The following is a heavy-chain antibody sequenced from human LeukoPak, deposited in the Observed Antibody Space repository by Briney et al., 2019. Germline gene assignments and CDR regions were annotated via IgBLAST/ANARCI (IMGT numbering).Heavy chain of an antibody. CDR2: ISSGGST. J-gene: IGHJ4*02. D-gene: IGHD5-24*01. V-gene: IGHV4-39*01. CDR3: ARLGDEGINDY. Sequence: SETLSLTCTVSGGSISSSGYYWGWIRQPPGKGLEWIGSISSGGSTHYTPSLKSRVTISVEKSKNQFSLKLSSVTAADTAVYYCARLGDEGINDYWGQGTLVTVSS. CDR1: GGSISSSGYY.